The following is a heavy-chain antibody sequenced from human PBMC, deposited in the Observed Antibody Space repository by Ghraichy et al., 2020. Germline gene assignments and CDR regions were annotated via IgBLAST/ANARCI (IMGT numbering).Heavy chain of an antibody. D-gene: IGHD4-23*01. CDR1: GDSVSSNSVA. CDR2: TYYTSTWYN. Sequence: SQTLSLTCAISGDSVSSNSVAWNWIRQSPSRGLEWLGRTYYTSTWYNDYAISVKCRITINPDTSENQFSLQLSSVIPEDTAIYYCARGRNSAFDIWAQGTMVIVSS. V-gene: IGHV6-1*01. CDR3: ARGRNSAFDI. J-gene: IGHJ3*02.